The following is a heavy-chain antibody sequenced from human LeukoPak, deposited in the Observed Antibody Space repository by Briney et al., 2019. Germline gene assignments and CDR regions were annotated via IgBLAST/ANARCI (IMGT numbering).Heavy chain of an antibody. CDR2: ISGSDNSA. Sequence: GGSLRLSCAASGFTFSSYAMSWLRQAPGKGLEWVSSISGSDNSAYFADSVKGRFTISRDNSKNTLSLQMNSLRAEDTAVYYCAKDRSAAAPYCFDYWGQGTLVTVSS. D-gene: IGHD6-13*01. CDR1: GFTFSSYA. V-gene: IGHV3-23*01. CDR3: AKDRSAAAPYCFDY. J-gene: IGHJ4*02.